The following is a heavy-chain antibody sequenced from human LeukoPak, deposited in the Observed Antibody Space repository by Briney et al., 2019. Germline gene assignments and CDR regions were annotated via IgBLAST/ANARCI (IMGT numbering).Heavy chain of an antibody. CDR3: AREAIYCSSTSCLDFDY. J-gene: IGHJ4*02. V-gene: IGHV3-30*01. D-gene: IGHD2-2*01. Sequence: GGSLRLSCAASGFTFSSYAMHWVRQAPGKGLEWVAVISCDGSNKYYADSVKGRFTISRDNSKNTLYQQMNSLRAEDTAVYYCAREAIYCSSTSCLDFDYWGQGTLVTVSS. CDR2: ISCDGSNK. CDR1: GFTFSSYA.